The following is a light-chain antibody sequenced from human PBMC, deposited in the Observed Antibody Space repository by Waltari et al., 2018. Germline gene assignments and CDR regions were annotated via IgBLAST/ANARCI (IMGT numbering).Light chain of an antibody. CDR3: QTWDISTVV. J-gene: IGLJ2*01. V-gene: IGLV3-1*01. CDR2: QDT. CDR1: KLADKF. Sequence: SYELTQPPSVSVSPGQTATITCSGDKLADKFACWYQQKPGQSPLLVIYQDTRRPSGIPARFSGSNPGNTATLTISGTQATDEAAYYCQTWDISTVVFGGGTKLTVL.